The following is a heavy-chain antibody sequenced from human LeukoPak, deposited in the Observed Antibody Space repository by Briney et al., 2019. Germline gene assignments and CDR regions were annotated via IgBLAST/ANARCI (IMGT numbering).Heavy chain of an antibody. CDR3: ARKSGSSLITFDY. V-gene: IGHV1-8*01. Sequence: ASVKVSCKASGYTFTSYDINWVRQATGQGLEWMGWMNPNSGNTGYAQKFQGRVTMTRNTSISTVYMELSSLRSEDTAVYYCARKSGSSLITFDYWGQGTLVTVSS. CDR2: MNPNSGNT. J-gene: IGHJ4*02. CDR1: GYTFTSYD. D-gene: IGHD1-26*01.